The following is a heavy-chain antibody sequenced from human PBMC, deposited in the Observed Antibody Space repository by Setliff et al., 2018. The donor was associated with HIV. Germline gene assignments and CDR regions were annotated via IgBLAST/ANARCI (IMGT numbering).Heavy chain of an antibody. D-gene: IGHD2-21*02. J-gene: IGHJ3*01. CDR3: ARDSVMTVDRGGAGSAFDL. V-gene: IGHV7-4-1*02. Sequence: GASVKVSCKASGYSFSAYAINWVRLVPGRGLQWLGWINTNTVNPAAAQVFTGRYVFSFDISVSTEYLQITSLENEDTAMYFCARDSVMTVDRGGAGSAFDLWGQGTMVTVSS. CDR2: INTNTVNP. CDR1: GYSFSAYA.